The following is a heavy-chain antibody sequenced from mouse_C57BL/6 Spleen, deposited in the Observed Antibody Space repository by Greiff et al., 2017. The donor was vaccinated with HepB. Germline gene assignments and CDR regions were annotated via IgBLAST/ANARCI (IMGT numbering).Heavy chain of an antibody. CDR2: ISNGGGST. Sequence: EVNVVESGGGLVQPGGSLKLSCAASGFTFSDYYMYWVRQTPEKRLEWVAYISNGGGSTYYPDTVKGRFTISRDNAKNTLYLQMSRLKSEDTAMYYCARHEPYYYAMDYWGQGTSVTVSS. CDR1: GFTFSDYY. V-gene: IGHV5-12*01. CDR3: ARHEPYYYAMDY. J-gene: IGHJ4*01.